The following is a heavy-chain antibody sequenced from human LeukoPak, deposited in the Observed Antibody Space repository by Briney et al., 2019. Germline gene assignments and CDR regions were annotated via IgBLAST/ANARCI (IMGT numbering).Heavy chain of an antibody. Sequence: ASVKVSCKASGFTFTSSAVQWVQQARGQRLEWIGWIVVGSGNTNYAQKFQERVTITRDMSTSTAYMELSSLRSEDTAVYYCAALPGPHSSPLPWGQGTLVTVSS. CDR2: IVVGSGNT. V-gene: IGHV1-58*01. CDR1: GFTFTSSA. CDR3: AALPGPHSSPLP. J-gene: IGHJ5*02. D-gene: IGHD6-13*01.